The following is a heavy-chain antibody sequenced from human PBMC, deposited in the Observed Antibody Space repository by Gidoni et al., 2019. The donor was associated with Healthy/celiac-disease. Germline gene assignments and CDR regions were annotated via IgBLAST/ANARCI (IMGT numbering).Heavy chain of an antibody. V-gene: IGHV3-33*01. CDR3: AIDRYYGSGSYSPPDV. CDR1: AFTFSSYG. Sequence: QVQLVESGGGVVQPGRSLRLSCAASAFTFSSYGMHWVRQAPGKGLEWVAVIWYDGRNKYYADSVKGRFTISRDNSKNTLYLQMNSLRAEDTAVYYCAIDRYYGSGSYSPPDVWGRGTTVTVSS. J-gene: IGHJ6*02. D-gene: IGHD3-10*01. CDR2: IWYDGRNK.